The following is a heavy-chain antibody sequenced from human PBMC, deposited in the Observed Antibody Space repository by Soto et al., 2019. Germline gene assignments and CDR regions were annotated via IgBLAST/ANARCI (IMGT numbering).Heavy chain of an antibody. Sequence: GGSLRLSCAASGFTFSSYGMHWVRQAPGKGLEWVAVIWYDGSNKYYADSVKGRFTISRDNSKNTLYLQMNSLRAEDTAVYYCARDRGTTVSSYYYYYGMDVWGQGTTVTVSS. CDR1: GFTFSSYG. CDR2: IWYDGSNK. CDR3: ARDRGTTVSSYYYYYGMDV. J-gene: IGHJ6*02. D-gene: IGHD4-17*01. V-gene: IGHV3-33*01.